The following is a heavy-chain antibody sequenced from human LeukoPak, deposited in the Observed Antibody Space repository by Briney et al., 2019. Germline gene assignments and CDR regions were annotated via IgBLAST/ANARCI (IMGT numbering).Heavy chain of an antibody. Sequence: GASVTVSCKCSGYSFISYGVNWVRQAPGQGLEWMGWISGYNGNTNYAEKVQGRVTMTTDTSTQTVFMELRSLTYDDTAVYFCARSGFSVVPIANYHDGMDVWGQGTTVAVSS. CDR3: ARSGFSVVPIANYHDGMDV. CDR1: GYSFISYG. J-gene: IGHJ6*02. V-gene: IGHV1-18*01. D-gene: IGHD2-2*01. CDR2: ISGYNGNT.